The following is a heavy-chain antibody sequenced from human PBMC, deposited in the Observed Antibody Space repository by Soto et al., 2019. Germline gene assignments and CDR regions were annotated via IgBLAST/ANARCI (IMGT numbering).Heavy chain of an antibody. CDR3: ARGSAVGGNWFDS. J-gene: IGHJ5*01. D-gene: IGHD3-16*01. Sequence: ASVKVSCKASGYGFTAYYIHWVRQAPGQGLECMGWIKPHSGDTGYTQKFQGRVTMTRDTSISTAYMELSSLRYDDTAMYYCARGSAVGGNWFDSWGQGTLVTVSS. CDR1: GYGFTAYY. CDR2: IKPHSGDT. V-gene: IGHV1-2*02.